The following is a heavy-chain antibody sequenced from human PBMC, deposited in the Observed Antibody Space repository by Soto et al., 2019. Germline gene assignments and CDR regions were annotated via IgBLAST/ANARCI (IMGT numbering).Heavy chain of an antibody. J-gene: IGHJ3*02. Sequence: SETLSLTCTVSGGSISSYYWSWIRQPPGKGLEWIGYIYYSGSTNYNPSLKSRVTISVDTSKNQFSLKLSSVTAADTAVYYCARDLGPGGSAFDIWGQGTMVTVSS. CDR3: ARDLGPGGSAFDI. CDR2: IYYSGST. V-gene: IGHV4-59*01. D-gene: IGHD3-16*01. CDR1: GGSISSYY.